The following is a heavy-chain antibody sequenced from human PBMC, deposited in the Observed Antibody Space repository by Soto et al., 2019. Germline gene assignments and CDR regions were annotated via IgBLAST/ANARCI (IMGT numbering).Heavy chain of an antibody. CDR2: FDPEDGET. D-gene: IGHD3-22*01. Sequence: GASVKVSCKVSGYTLTKLSMHWVRQAPGKGLEWMGGFDPEDGETIYAQKFQGRVTMTEDTSTDTAYMELSSLRSEDTAVYYCATKQRYYYDSSGYYFDYWGQGTLVTVSS. J-gene: IGHJ4*02. V-gene: IGHV1-24*01. CDR1: GYTLTKLS. CDR3: ATKQRYYYDSSGYYFDY.